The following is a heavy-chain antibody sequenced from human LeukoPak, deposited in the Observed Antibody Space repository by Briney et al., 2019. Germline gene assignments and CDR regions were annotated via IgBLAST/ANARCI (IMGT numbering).Heavy chain of an antibody. Sequence: GGSLRLSCAASGFTFSSYGMSWVRQAPGKGLEWVSAISGSGGSTYYADSVKGRFTISRDNSKNTLYLQMNSLRAEDTAVYYCAKVSYSWRYYYYMDVWGKGTTVTISS. V-gene: IGHV3-23*01. D-gene: IGHD5-18*01. CDR3: AKVSYSWRYYYYMDV. CDR2: ISGSGGST. J-gene: IGHJ6*03. CDR1: GFTFSSYG.